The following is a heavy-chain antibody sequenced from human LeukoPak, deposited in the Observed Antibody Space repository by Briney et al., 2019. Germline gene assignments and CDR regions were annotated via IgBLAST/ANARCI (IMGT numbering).Heavy chain of an antibody. Sequence: ASVKVSCKASGYTFTSYDINWVRQATGQGREWMGWMNPNSGNTGYAQKFQGRVTITRNTYISTAYMELSSLRSEDTAVYYCARGREIQLWFSYYYYMDVWGKGTTVTVSS. CDR2: MNPNSGNT. J-gene: IGHJ6*03. D-gene: IGHD5-18*01. CDR1: GYTFTSYD. CDR3: ARGREIQLWFSYYYYMDV. V-gene: IGHV1-8*03.